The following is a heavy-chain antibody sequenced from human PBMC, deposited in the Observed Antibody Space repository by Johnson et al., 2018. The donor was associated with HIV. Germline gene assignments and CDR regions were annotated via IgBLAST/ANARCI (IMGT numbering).Heavy chain of an antibody. J-gene: IGHJ3*02. Sequence: VQLVESGGGLVQPGGSLRLSCAASGFTFSSYAMSWVRQAPGKGLEWVSAISGSGGSTYYADSVKGRFTISRDNSKNSLYLQMNTLRAEDTALYYCARGAHYYDSSGLDAFDIWGQGTMVTVSS. D-gene: IGHD3-22*01. CDR3: ARGAHYYDSSGLDAFDI. V-gene: IGHV3-23*04. CDR1: GFTFSSYA. CDR2: ISGSGGST.